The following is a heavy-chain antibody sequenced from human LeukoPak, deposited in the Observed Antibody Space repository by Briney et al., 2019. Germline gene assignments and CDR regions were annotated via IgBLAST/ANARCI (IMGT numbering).Heavy chain of an antibody. CDR3: ATGVAYDSSGYY. Sequence: SETLSLTCTVSGGSISSYYWSWIRQPPGKGLEWIGYIYYSGSTNYNPSLKSRVTISVDTSKNQFSLKLSSVTAADTAVYYCATGVAYDSSGYYWGQGTLVTVSS. CDR1: GGSISSYY. CDR2: IYYSGST. J-gene: IGHJ4*02. D-gene: IGHD3-22*01. V-gene: IGHV4-59*08.